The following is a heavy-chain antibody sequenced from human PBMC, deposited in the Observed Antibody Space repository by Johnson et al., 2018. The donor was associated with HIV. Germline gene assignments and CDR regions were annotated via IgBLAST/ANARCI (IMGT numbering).Heavy chain of an antibody. V-gene: IGHV3-52*01. CDR2: IKCDGSEK. J-gene: IGHJ3*02. Sequence: AQLVESGGGLVKPGGSLRLSCAASGFTFSNAWMSWVCQAPEKGLEWVADIKCDGSEKYYVDSVKGRLTISRDNTKNSLYLQVNSLRAEDMTVYYCAKIGLDAFDIWGQGTMVTVSS. D-gene: IGHD2/OR15-2a*01. CDR1: GFTFSNAW. CDR3: AKIGLDAFDI.